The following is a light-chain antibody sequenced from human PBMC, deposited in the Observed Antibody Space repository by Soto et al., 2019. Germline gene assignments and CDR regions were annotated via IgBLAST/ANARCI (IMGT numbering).Light chain of an antibody. CDR2: GAS. V-gene: IGKV3-15*01. CDR1: QSVSSN. CDR3: QQCDSWPLT. Sequence: EIVMTQSPATLSVSPGERATLSCRASQSVSSNLAWYQQKPGQAPRLLIHGASNTALGIPARFSGSGSGTEFTLTISSLQSEDFAVYYCQQCDSWPLTFGGGTKVAIK. J-gene: IGKJ4*01.